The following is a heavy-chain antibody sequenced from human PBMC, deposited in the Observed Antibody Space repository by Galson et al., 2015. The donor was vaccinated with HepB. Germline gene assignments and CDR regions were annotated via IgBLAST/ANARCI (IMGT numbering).Heavy chain of an antibody. J-gene: IGHJ5*02. CDR2: IYYDGNSK. D-gene: IGHD3-10*01. V-gene: IGHV3-33*08. Sequence: SLRLSCAASGFTFNIYGMHWVRQAPGKGLEWVAVIYYDGNSKFYADSVKGRFTISRDNSKDTLYLQMDSLRVEDTAVYYWARDGKTSSNSYAWFDPWGQGALVTVSS. CDR1: GFTFNIYG. CDR3: ARDGKTSSNSYAWFDP.